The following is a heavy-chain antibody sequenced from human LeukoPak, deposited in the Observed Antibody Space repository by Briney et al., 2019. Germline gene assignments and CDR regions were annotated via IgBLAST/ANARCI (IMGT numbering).Heavy chain of an antibody. D-gene: IGHD1-14*01. CDR3: AKDWASGNYFDY. Sequence: PGGSLRLSCAASGFTASSYDMSWVRQAPGEGLEWVSAISSGGTTYYADSVKGRFTISRDDSKNTLYLQMNSLRAEDTAVYYCAKDWASGNYFDYWGQGTLVTVSS. J-gene: IGHJ4*02. V-gene: IGHV3-23*01. CDR1: GFTASSYD. CDR2: ISSGGTT.